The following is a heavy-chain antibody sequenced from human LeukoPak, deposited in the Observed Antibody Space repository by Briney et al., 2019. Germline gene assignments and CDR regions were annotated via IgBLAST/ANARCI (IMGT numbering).Heavy chain of an antibody. V-gene: IGHV3-23*01. Sequence: GGSLRLSCAASGFTFSSYAMSWVRQAPGKGLEWVSAISASADSTYYADSVKGRFTISRDNSKNTLYLQMDSLRAEDTAVYYCARGAYGDYDYWGQGTLVTVSS. CDR2: ISASADST. CDR1: GFTFSSYA. J-gene: IGHJ4*02. CDR3: ARGAYGDYDY. D-gene: IGHD4-17*01.